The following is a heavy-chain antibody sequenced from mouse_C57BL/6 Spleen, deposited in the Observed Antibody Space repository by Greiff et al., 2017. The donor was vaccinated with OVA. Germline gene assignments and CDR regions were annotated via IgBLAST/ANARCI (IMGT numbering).Heavy chain of an antibody. D-gene: IGHD1-1*01. V-gene: IGHV5-4*01. CDR3: AREITTVVADPWFAY. Sequence: EVKVVESGGGLVKPGGSLKLSCAASGFTFSSYAMSWVRQTPEKRLEWVATISDGGSYTYYPDNVKGRFTISRDNAKNNLYLQMSHLKSEDTAMYYCAREITTVVADPWFAYWGQGTLVTVSA. CDR1: GFTFSSYA. CDR2: ISDGGSYT. J-gene: IGHJ3*01.